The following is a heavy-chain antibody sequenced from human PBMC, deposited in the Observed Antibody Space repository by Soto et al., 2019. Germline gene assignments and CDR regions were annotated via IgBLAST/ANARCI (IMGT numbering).Heavy chain of an antibody. D-gene: IGHD3-10*01. CDR1: GGSITGYY. J-gene: IGHJ4*02. V-gene: IGHV4-59*01. CDR3: ARESYFGSGATVVAY. Sequence: SETLSLTCTVSGGSITGYYWSWIRQPPGKGLEWIGYIYYSGTTSYNPSLYSRVTMSVDTSKNQFSLRVRSVTAADTAVYYCARESYFGSGATVVAYWGKGTLVT. CDR2: IYYSGTT.